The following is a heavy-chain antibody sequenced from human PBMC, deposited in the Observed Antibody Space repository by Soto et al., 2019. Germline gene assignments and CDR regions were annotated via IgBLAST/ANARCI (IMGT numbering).Heavy chain of an antibody. J-gene: IGHJ6*02. Sequence: QVQLVQSGAEVKKPGSSVKVSCKASGGTFSSYAISWVRQAPGQGLEWMGGIIPIFGTANYAQKFQGRVTITADESTSTAYMERSSLRSEDTAVYYCARALYSSSWSLSPGYYYYYYGMDVWGQGTTVTVSS. CDR2: IIPIFGTA. CDR3: ARALYSSSWSLSPGYYYYYYGMDV. D-gene: IGHD6-13*01. V-gene: IGHV1-69*01. CDR1: GGTFSSYA.